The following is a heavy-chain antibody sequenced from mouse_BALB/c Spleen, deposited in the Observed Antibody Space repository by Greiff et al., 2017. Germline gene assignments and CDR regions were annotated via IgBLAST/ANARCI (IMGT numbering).Heavy chain of an antibody. Sequence: EVKLMESGGGLVKPGGSLKLSCAASGFTFSSYAMSWVRQSPEKRLEWVAEISSGGSYTYYPDTVTGRFTISRDNAKNTLYLEMSSLRSEDTAMYYCAIYYEGFAYWGQGTLVTVSA. D-gene: IGHD2-4*01. CDR1: GFTFSSYA. CDR2: ISSGGSYT. V-gene: IGHV5-9-4*01. J-gene: IGHJ3*01. CDR3: AIYYEGFAY.